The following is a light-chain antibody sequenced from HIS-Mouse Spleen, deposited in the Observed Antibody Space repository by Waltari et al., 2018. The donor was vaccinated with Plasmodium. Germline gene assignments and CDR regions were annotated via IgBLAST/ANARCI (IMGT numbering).Light chain of an antibody. CDR1: SDINVGSYN. CDR2: YYSDSDK. V-gene: IGLV5-37*01. CDR3: MIWPSNASGV. Sequence: QPVLTQPPSSSASPGESARLTCTFPSDINVGSYNIYWHQQKPGSPPRYLLYYYSDSDKGQGSGVPSRFSGSKDASANTGILLISGLQSEDEADYYCMIWPSNASGVFGGGTKLTVL. J-gene: IGLJ3*02.